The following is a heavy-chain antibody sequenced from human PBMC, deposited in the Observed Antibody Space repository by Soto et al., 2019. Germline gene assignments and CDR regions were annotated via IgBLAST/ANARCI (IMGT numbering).Heavy chain of an antibody. CDR2: IIPIFGTA. CDR3: ARAATMTTVTFFDY. J-gene: IGHJ4*02. D-gene: IGHD4-4*01. Sequence: GQGLEWMGGIIPIFGTANYAQKFQGRVTITADKSTSTAYMELSSLRSEDTAVYYCARAATMTTVTFFDYWGQGTLVTVSS. V-gene: IGHV1-69*06.